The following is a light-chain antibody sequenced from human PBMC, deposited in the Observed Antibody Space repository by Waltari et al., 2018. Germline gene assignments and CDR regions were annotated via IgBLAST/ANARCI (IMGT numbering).Light chain of an antibody. J-gene: IGKJ1*01. CDR3: LQLSNWPPT. Sequence: EIVLTQSPVPLSLSPGDRVTLSCRASQSLRSDLAWYQQKPGQPPRLLIYDASKRATGIPARISGSGFGRDFTLTITSLEPEDFAVYYCLQLSNWPPTLGQGTKVEIK. CDR1: QSLRSD. CDR2: DAS. V-gene: IGKV3-11*02.